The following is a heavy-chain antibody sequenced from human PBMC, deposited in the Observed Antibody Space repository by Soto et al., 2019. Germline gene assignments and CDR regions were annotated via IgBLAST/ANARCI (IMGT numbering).Heavy chain of an antibody. J-gene: IGHJ4*02. CDR2: ISPDDGNT. CDR3: ARVEAPFGESLH. Sequence: ASVKVSGKTSGYTFNSYTIAWVRQAPGQGLEWLGWISPDDGNTEYEQKFQGRVTMTADTLTNNAYLELRSLKSDDTAIYYCARVEAPFGESLHWGQGTPVTVSS. V-gene: IGHV1-18*01. CDR1: GYTFNSYT. D-gene: IGHD3-10*01.